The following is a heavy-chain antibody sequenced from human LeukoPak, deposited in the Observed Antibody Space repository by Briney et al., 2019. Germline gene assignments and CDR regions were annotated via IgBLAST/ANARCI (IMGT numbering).Heavy chain of an antibody. Sequence: GGSLRLSCAASGFTFRSFAMSWVRQAPGKGLEWVSGIIGSGRTTFYADSVKGRFTISRDNSKNTLYLQMNSLRAEDTAIYYCAKKEGDTFFSWYMDVWGKGTTVTVSS. D-gene: IGHD2-21*01. CDR3: AKKEGDTFFSWYMDV. V-gene: IGHV3-23*01. CDR1: GFTFRSFA. CDR2: IIGSGRTT. J-gene: IGHJ6*03.